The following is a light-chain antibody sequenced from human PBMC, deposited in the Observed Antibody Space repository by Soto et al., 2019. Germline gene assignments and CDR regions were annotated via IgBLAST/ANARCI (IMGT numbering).Light chain of an antibody. J-gene: IGLJ3*02. CDR2: EVT. V-gene: IGLV2-14*01. CDR1: SSDVGGLNY. CDR3: SSYTTSSTWV. Sequence: QSVLTQPASVSGFPGQSITISCTGTSSDVGGLNYVSWYQHHPGNAPKLLIYEVTNRPSGVSDRFSGSKSDNTASLTVSGLQAEDDSDYYCSSYTTSSTWVFGGGTKLTV.